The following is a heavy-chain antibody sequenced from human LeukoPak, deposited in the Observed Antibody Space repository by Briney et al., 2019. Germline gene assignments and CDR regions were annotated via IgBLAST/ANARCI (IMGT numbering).Heavy chain of an antibody. CDR2: IGGRGGST. CDR1: GFTFSDYG. J-gene: IGHJ4*02. V-gene: IGHV3-23*01. CDR3: AKPIMTTVTTLGLYFDY. D-gene: IGHD4-17*01. Sequence: GGSLRLSCAASGFTFSDYGMSWVRQAPGKGLEWVSTIGGRGGSTYYADSVKGRFTISRDNSKNTLYLQMNSLRAEDTAVYYCAKPIMTTVTTLGLYFDYWGQGALVTVSS.